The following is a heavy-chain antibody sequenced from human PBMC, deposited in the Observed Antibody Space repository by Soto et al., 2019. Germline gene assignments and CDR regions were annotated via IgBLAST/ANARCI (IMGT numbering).Heavy chain of an antibody. J-gene: IGHJ6*02. V-gene: IGHV1-69*01. CDR1: GGTFSSYA. CDR3: AGTPGRYSSLEIYYYYYYGMDV. Sequence: QVQLVQSGAEVKKPGSSVKVSCKASGGTFSSYAISWVRQAPGQGLEWMGGIIPISGTANYAQKFQGRVTNTAGESNSPTYKGVSSLRTGSPAVYYWAGTPGRYSSLEIYYYYYYGMDVWGQGTTVTVSS. D-gene: IGHD3-10*01. CDR2: IIPISGTA.